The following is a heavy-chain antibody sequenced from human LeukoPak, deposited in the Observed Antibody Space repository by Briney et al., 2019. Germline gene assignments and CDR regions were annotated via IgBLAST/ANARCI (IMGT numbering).Heavy chain of an antibody. J-gene: IGHJ5*02. Sequence: GGSLRLSCAASGFTFRSFWMHWVRQAPGKGLVWVSRINTDGSSTSYADSVKGRFTISRDNAKNTLYLQMNSLRVEDAAVYYCARDRIAADGTEWFDPWGQGTLVTVSS. CDR1: GFTFRSFW. CDR2: INTDGSST. CDR3: ARDRIAADGTEWFDP. D-gene: IGHD6-13*01. V-gene: IGHV3-74*01.